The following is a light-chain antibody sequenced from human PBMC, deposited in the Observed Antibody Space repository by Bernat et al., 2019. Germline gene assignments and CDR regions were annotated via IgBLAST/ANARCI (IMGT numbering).Light chain of an antibody. CDR3: QSADNSGIYVG. V-gene: IGLV3-25*03. CDR1: ALSKQY. J-gene: IGLJ2*01. CDR2: KDT. Sequence: SYELTQPPSVSVSPGQTARITCSGDALSKQYAYWYQQKPGQAPVLVIYKDTERPSGIPERFSGSSSGTTVTLTISGVQAEDEADYYCQSADNSGIYVGFGGGTKLTAL.